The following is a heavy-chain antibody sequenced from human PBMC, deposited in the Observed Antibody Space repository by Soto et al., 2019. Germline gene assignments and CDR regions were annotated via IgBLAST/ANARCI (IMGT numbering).Heavy chain of an antibody. CDR3: ATYGSGSYKPTTFDY. V-gene: IGHV4-31*03. D-gene: IGHD3-10*01. CDR2: IYYSGST. CDR1: GGSISSGVYY. Sequence: PSETLSLTYTDSGGSISSGVYYWSWIRQHPGKGLEWIGYIYYSGSTYYNPSLKSRVTISVDTSKNQFSLKLSSVTAADTAVYYCATYGSGSYKPTTFDYWGQGTLVTVSS. J-gene: IGHJ4*02.